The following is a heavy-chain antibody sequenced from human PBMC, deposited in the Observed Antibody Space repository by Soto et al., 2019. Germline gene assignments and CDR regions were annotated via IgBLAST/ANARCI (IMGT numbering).Heavy chain of an antibody. Sequence: ASVKVSCKASGYTFTNYGIRWVRRARGQGLEWMGWISTDNGNTNSARKLQGRVTMTTDTSTSTAYMELRSLRSDGTAIYFCARDGVGGDAAFVSYDHHGMDVWGQGTTVTVSS. J-gene: IGHJ6*02. D-gene: IGHD5-18*01. CDR2: ISTDNGNT. CDR3: ARDGVGGDAAFVSYDHHGMDV. CDR1: GYTFTNYG. V-gene: IGHV1-18*01.